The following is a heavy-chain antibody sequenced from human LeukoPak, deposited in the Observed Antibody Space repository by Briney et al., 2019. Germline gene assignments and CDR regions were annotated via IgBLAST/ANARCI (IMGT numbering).Heavy chain of an antibody. D-gene: IGHD3-10*01. CDR2: IYYSGST. V-gene: IGHV4-39*07. Sequence: SETLSLTCTVSGGSISSSSYYWGWIRQPPGKGLEWIGSIYYSGSTYYNPSLKSRVTISVDTSKNQFSLKLSSVTAADTAVYYCARARITMVRGVIITYFDYWGQGTLVTVSS. CDR3: ARARITMVRGVIITYFDY. CDR1: GGSISSSSYY. J-gene: IGHJ4*02.